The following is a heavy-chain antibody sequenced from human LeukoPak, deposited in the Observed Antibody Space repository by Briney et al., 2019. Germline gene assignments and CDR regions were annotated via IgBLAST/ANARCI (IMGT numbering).Heavy chain of an antibody. CDR2: ISYDGSNK. D-gene: IGHD6-19*01. J-gene: IGHJ4*02. CDR1: GFTFSSYG. V-gene: IGHV3-30*18. CDR3: AKDMAVAGTGVDY. Sequence: GGSLRLSCAASGFTFSSYGMHWVRQAPGKGLEWVAVISYDGSNKYYADSVKGRFTISRDNSKNTLYLQMNSLRAEDTAVYYCAKDMAVAGTGVDYWGQGTLVTVSS.